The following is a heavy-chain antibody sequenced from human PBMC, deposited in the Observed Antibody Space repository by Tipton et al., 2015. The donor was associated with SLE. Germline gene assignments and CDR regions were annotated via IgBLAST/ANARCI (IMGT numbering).Heavy chain of an antibody. J-gene: IGHJ4*02. V-gene: IGHV4-4*09. CDR3: ARGSRGFGDHRYFDY. CDR2: FYTSGYT. CDR1: GGSISSDF. Sequence: TLSLTCTVSGGSISSDFWSWVRQPPGKGLEWIGDFYTSGYTSYNPSLKSRVTISVDTSKNQFSLKLSSVTAADTAVYYCARGSRGFGDHRYFDYWGQGTLVTVSS. D-gene: IGHD3-10*01.